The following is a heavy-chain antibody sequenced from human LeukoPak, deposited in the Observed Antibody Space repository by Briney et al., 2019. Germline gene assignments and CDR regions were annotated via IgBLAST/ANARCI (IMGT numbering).Heavy chain of an antibody. J-gene: IGHJ4*02. Sequence: GSLRLSCAASGFNFNAYNMAWIRQPPGKGLEWIGYIYYSGSTNYNPSLKSRVTISVDTSKNQFSLKLSSVTAADTAVYYCARGQWWADYWGQGTLVTVSS. V-gene: IGHV4-59*01. D-gene: IGHD2-8*01. CDR3: ARGQWWADY. CDR2: IYYSGST. CDR1: GFNFNAYN.